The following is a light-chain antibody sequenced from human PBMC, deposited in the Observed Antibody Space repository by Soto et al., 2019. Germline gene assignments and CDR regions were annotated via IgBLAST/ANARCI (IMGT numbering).Light chain of an antibody. CDR2: DAS. V-gene: IGKV1-33*01. CDR3: QQYNNVPIT. CDR1: QDIGNY. Sequence: DIQMTQSPSSLSASVGDRVTITCQASQDIGNYLNWYKQKPGKAPKLLIYDASNSETGVPSRFSGSGSGTDFTFTISSLQPEDFATYYCQQYNNVPITFGQGTRLEIK. J-gene: IGKJ5*01.